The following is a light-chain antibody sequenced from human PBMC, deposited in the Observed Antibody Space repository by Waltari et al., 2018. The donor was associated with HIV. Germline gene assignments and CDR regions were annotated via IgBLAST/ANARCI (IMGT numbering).Light chain of an antibody. J-gene: IGKJ5*01. Sequence: EVVMTQSPAALSVSPGERATLSCRASQSVSTNLAWYQQKSGQGPRLLLYGASTRATGIPARFSGSGSGTEFTLTISSLQSEDFAVYFCQQYDDWPPITFGQGTRLEIK. CDR1: QSVSTN. CDR3: QQYDDWPPIT. CDR2: GAS. V-gene: IGKV3-15*01.